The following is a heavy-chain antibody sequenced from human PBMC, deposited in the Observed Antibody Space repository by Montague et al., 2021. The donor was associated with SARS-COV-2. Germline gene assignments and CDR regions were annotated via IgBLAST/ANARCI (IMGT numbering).Heavy chain of an antibody. CDR2: MYYSGTT. D-gene: IGHD3-10*01. J-gene: IGHJ4*02. V-gene: IGHV4-39*02. CDR1: SGSIISSDYY. CDR3: ARGMIRGVTTPFDY. Sequence: SETLSLTCSVSSGSIISSDYYWSWIRQPPGEELEWIGNMYYSGTTXYXXXXQXRGTISVDTSKNRLSLRLSPVTAADTAVYFCARGMIRGVTTPFDYWGQGSTVTVSS.